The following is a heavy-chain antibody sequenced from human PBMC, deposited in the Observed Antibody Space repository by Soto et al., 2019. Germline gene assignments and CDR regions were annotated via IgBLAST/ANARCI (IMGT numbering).Heavy chain of an antibody. J-gene: IGHJ6*01. CDR2: ISGSGGST. D-gene: IGHD3-16*01. CDR3: AKGGYYYYGMEV. CDR1: VCTFSSYA. Sequence: VGSLRLSCASSVCTFSSYAMSCVRQAPGKGLEWVSAISGSGGSTYYADSVKGRFTISRDNSKNTLYLQMNSLRAEDTAVYYCAKGGYYYYGMEVWGQGTTVTVS. V-gene: IGHV3-23*01.